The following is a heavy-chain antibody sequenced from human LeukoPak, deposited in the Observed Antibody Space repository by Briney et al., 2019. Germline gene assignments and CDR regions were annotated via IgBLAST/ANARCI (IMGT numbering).Heavy chain of an antibody. V-gene: IGHV4-4*07. J-gene: IGHJ6*03. D-gene: IGHD2-15*01. CDR1: GGSISSYY. CDR2: IYSTGST. Sequence: SETLSLTCTVSGGSISSYYWSWIRQPAGEGLEWIGHIYSTGSTNYNPSLKSRVTLSVDRSKNQFSLRLNSVTAADTAVYYCARSVEGYCSGGSCYSYYYYMDVWGKGTTVTVSS. CDR3: ARSVEGYCSGGSCYSYYYYMDV.